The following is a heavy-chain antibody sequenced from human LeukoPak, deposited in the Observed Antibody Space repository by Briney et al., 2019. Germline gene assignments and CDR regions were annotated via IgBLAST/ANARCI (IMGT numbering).Heavy chain of an antibody. D-gene: IGHD5-18*01. CDR1: GYTFTSYD. J-gene: IGHJ5*02. CDR2: MNPNSGNT. Sequence: ASVKVSCKASGYTFTSYDINWVRQATGQGLEWMGWMNPNSGNTGYAQKFQGRVTMTRNTSISTAYMELSSLRSEDTAVYYCAGQVREYSYGRRYNWFDPWGQGTLVTVSS. V-gene: IGHV1-8*01. CDR3: AGQVREYSYGRRYNWFDP.